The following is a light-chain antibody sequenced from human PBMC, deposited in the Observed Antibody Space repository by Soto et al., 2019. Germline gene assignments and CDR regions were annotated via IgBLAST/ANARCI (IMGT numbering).Light chain of an antibody. V-gene: IGLV2-14*01. Sequence: QSVLTQPASVSGSPGQSITISCTGTSSDVGIYNYVSWYQQHPGKAPKLMIYQVTNRPSGVSNRFSGSKSGNTASLTISGLQADDDADYYYSSYTGSAPYVIGTGTKGIVL. CDR1: SSDVGIYNY. J-gene: IGLJ1*01. CDR2: QVT. CDR3: SSYTGSAPYV.